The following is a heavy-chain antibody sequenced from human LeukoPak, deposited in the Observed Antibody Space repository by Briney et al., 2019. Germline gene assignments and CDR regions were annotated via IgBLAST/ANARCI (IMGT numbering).Heavy chain of an antibody. Sequence: PGGSLRLSCAASGFTLRSYWMHWARQAPGKGPVWVARINSDGNRTSYAGSVKGRFTISRDNAKNTLYLQMNSLRAEDTAVYYCAREARLVPSAHDAFDIWGQGTMVTVSS. J-gene: IGHJ3*02. V-gene: IGHV3-74*01. CDR3: AREARLVPSAHDAFDI. D-gene: IGHD6-19*01. CDR2: INSDGNRT. CDR1: GFTLRSYW.